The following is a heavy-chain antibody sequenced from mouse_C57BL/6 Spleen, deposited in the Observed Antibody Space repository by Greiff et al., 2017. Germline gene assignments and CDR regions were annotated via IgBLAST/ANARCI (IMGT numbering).Heavy chain of an antibody. CDR1: GYTFTDYE. D-gene: IGHD4-1*01. CDR2: IDPETGGT. CDR3: TRGGNWEASWFAY. Sequence: VQLQQSGAELVRPGASVTLSCKASGYTFTDYEMHWVKQTPVHGLEWIGAIDPETGGTAYNQKFKGKAILTADKSSSTAYMELRSLTSEDSAVYYCTRGGNWEASWFAYWGQGTLVTVSA. J-gene: IGHJ3*01. V-gene: IGHV1-15*01.